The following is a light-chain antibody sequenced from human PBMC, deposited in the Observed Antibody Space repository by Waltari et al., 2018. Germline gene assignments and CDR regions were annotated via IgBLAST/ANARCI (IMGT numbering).Light chain of an antibody. Sequence: QMTQXPSSXSASXXXRVXITCQASQDISNYLNWYQQKPGKAPKLLIYDASNLETGVPSRFSGSGSGTDFTFTISSLQPEDIATYYCQQYDNLLYSFGQGTKLEIK. CDR2: DAS. J-gene: IGKJ2*03. V-gene: IGKV1-33*01. CDR1: QDISNY. CDR3: QQYDNLLYS.